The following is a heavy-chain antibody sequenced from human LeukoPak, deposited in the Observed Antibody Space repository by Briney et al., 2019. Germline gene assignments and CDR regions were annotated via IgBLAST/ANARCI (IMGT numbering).Heavy chain of an antibody. V-gene: IGHV3-48*03. J-gene: IGHJ6*04. D-gene: IGHD3-10*02. Sequence: GGSLRLSCAASGFTFSSYEMNWVRQAPGKGLEWVSYISGGGNTIYYADSVKGRFNISRDNAKNSLYLQMNSLRVEDTAVYYCAELGITMIGGVWGKGTTVTISS. CDR1: GFTFSSYE. CDR2: ISGGGNTI. CDR3: AELGITMIGGV.